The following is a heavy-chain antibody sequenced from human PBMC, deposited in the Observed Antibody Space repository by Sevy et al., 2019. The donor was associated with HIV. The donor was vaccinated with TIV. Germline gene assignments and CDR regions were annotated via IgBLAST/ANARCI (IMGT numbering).Heavy chain of an antibody. CDR1: GGSINSDH. CDR3: ARRNVFAI. Sequence: SETLSLTCTVSGGSINSDHWNWIRQPPGKGLEWIGYVYYTGGTNYNPSLKNRVTISVDRTKNQFSLKLTSVTAADTAVYYCARRNVFAIWGQGTMVTLSS. CDR2: VYYTGGT. V-gene: IGHV4-59*08. J-gene: IGHJ3*02.